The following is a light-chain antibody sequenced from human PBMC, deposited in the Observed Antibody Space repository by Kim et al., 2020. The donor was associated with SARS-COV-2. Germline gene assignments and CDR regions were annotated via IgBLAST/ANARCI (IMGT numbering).Light chain of an antibody. Sequence: SYELTQPPSVSVAPGQTATINCEGSDIGSKSVHWYQQRPGQAPVLVIYFDTDRPSGIPDRISGSNSGNTATLTITRVEAGDEADYYCQVWDTTTDHRIFGGGTKLTVL. CDR2: FDT. CDR3: QVWDTTTDHRI. V-gene: IGLV3-21*04. CDR1: DIGSKS. J-gene: IGLJ2*01.